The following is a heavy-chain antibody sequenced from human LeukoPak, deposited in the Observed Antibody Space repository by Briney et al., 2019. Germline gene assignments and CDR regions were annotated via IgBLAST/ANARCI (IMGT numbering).Heavy chain of an antibody. CDR1: GFTFSSYE. V-gene: IGHV3-48*03. CDR3: ARDLNRGPAAINDY. J-gene: IGHJ4*02. Sequence: GGSLRLSCAASGFTFSSYEMNWVRQAPGKGLEWVSYISSSGSTIYYADSVKGRFTISRDNAKNSLYLQMNSLRAEDTAVYYCARDLNRGPAAINDYWGQGTLVTVSS. D-gene: IGHD2-2*02. CDR2: ISSSGSTI.